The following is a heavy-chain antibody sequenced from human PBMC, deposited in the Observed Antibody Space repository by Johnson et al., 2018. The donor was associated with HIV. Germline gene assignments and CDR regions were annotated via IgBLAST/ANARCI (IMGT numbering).Heavy chain of an antibody. CDR2: IDSGGTT. V-gene: IGHV3-66*04. CDR3: ARPHSFQYQHAFDI. D-gene: IGHD1-26*01. CDR1: GFTFSSYG. J-gene: IGHJ3*02. Sequence: VQLVESGGGVVQPGRSLRLSCAASGFTFSSYGMHWVRQAPGKGLEWVSLIDSGGTTNYEDSVKGRFTISRNDSKNTLYLQMNSLRAADTALYYCARPHSFQYQHAFDIWGQGTKVTVSS.